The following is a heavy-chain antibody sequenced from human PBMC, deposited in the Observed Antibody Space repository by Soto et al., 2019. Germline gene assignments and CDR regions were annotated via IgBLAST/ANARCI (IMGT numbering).Heavy chain of an antibody. CDR3: AGGWESPFDP. CDR2: IIPVFGTT. V-gene: IGHV1-69*12. CDR1: GGTFSTYG. D-gene: IGHD1-26*01. Sequence: QVQLVQSGAEVKKPGSSVKVSCKASGGTFSTYGVSWVRQAPGQGLEWMGGIIPVFGTTNYAQKFRGRVTITADESTSTAYMELSSLRSEDTAVFYCAGGWESPFDPCGQGTQVTVSS. J-gene: IGHJ5*02.